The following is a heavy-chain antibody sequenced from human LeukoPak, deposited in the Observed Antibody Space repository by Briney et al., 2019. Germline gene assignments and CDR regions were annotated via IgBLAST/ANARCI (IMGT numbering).Heavy chain of an antibody. J-gene: IGHJ6*03. D-gene: IGHD3-10*01. V-gene: IGHV4-61*02. CDR1: GGSISSGSYY. CDR2: IYTSGST. Sequence: PSQTLSLTCTVSGGSISSGSYYWSWIRQPAGKGLEWIGRIYTSGSTNYNPSLKSRVTISVDTSKNQFSLKLSSVTAADTAVYYCARAIDYYGSGSYYSMDVWGKGTTVTISS. CDR3: ARAIDYYGSGSYYSMDV.